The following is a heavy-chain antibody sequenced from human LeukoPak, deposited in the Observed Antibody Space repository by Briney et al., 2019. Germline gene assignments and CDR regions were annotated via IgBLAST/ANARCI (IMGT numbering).Heavy chain of an antibody. CDR3: ARDRRLGSYYFDY. V-gene: IGHV4-59*12. CDR2: IYYSGST. Sequence: SETLSLTCTVSGGSISSYYWSWIRQPPGKGLEWIGYIYYSGSTNYNPSLKSRVTISVDTSKNQFSLKLSSVTAADTAVYYCARDRRLGSYYFDYWGQGTLVTVSS. J-gene: IGHJ4*02. CDR1: GGSISSYY. D-gene: IGHD6-19*01.